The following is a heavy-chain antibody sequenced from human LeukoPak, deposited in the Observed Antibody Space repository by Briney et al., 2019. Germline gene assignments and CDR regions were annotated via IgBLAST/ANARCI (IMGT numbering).Heavy chain of an antibody. Sequence: SETLSLTCAVYGGSFSGYYWSWIRQPPGKGLEWIGEINHSGSTNYNPSLKSRVTISVDTSKNQFSLELSSVTAADTAVYYCARAPITIFGVVIPPYGMGVWGQGTAVTVSS. CDR2: INHSGST. CDR3: ARAPITIFGVVIPPYGMGV. V-gene: IGHV4-34*01. CDR1: GGSFSGYY. D-gene: IGHD3-3*01. J-gene: IGHJ6*02.